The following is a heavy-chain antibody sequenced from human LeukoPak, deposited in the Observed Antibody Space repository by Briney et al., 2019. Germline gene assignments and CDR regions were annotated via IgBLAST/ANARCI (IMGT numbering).Heavy chain of an antibody. CDR3: RGALTYYDILTGYWVYFDY. Sequence: GGSLRLSCAASGFTVSSNYMGWVRQAPGKGLEWVSIIYNGGTTYYADSVKGRFTISRDNAKNSLYLQMNSLRAEDTAVYYCRGALTYYDILTGYWVYFDYWGQGTLVTVSS. CDR2: IYNGGTT. CDR1: GFTVSSNY. D-gene: IGHD3-9*01. V-gene: IGHV3-66*01. J-gene: IGHJ4*02.